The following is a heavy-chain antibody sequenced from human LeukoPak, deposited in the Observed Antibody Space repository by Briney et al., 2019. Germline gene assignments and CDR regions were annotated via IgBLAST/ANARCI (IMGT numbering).Heavy chain of an antibody. J-gene: IGHJ5*02. D-gene: IGHD2-2*01. CDR1: GGAISSGDYY. Sequence: SETLSLTCTVSGGAISSGDYYWSWIRQPPGGGLEWIGYISYSGNTYYNPSLKSRVTISLDTSKSQFSLKLSSVTAEDTAEYFFASTNCNSNSCFGANWFDPWGQGTLVTVSS. CDR3: ASTNCNSNSCFGANWFDP. V-gene: IGHV4-30-4*08. CDR2: ISYSGNT.